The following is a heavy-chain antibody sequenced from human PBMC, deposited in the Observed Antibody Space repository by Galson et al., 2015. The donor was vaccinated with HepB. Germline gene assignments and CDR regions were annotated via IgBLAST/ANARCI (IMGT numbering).Heavy chain of an antibody. CDR2: INQDGSSK. V-gene: IGHV3-7*03. CDR1: GFTSSSYW. Sequence: LRLSCAASGFTSSSYWMNWVRQTPGKGLEWVAHINQDGSSKYYVDSVKGRFTISRDNAKDSVYLQLDSLGAEDTAVYYCARRISLVRGIITKPDYYYGMDVWGQGTTVTVAS. J-gene: IGHJ6*02. CDR3: ARRISLVRGIITKPDYYYGMDV. D-gene: IGHD3-10*01.